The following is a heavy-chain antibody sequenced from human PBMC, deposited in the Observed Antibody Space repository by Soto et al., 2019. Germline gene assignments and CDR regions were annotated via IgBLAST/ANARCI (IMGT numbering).Heavy chain of an antibody. Sequence: EVQLVESGGDLVHPGRSLRLSCAASGFTFDDHAMHWVRRVPGRGLEWVSSISWNGKIIGYADSVEGRFTISRDNAKNSLYLQMNSLRPEDTASYFCAKGGPDPFFGGGRCYFESWGRGTLVTVSS. D-gene: IGHD2-15*01. CDR3: AKGGPDPFFGGGRCYFES. CDR1: GFTFDDHA. J-gene: IGHJ4*02. CDR2: ISWNGKII. V-gene: IGHV3-9*01.